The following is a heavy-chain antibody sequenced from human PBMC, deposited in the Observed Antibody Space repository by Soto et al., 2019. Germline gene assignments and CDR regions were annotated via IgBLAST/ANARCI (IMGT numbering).Heavy chain of an antibody. Sequence: EVQLLESGGGLVQPGGSLRLSCAASGFRFSSYAMSWARQAPGKGLEWVSVISNSGGTTFYADSVKGRFTISRDNFKNTVFLQMSSLRAEDTVVYYCAKYVAVAGTALYGMDVWGQGTTVTVSS. CDR2: ISNSGGTT. CDR1: GFRFSSYA. CDR3: AKYVAVAGTALYGMDV. D-gene: IGHD6-19*01. J-gene: IGHJ6*02. V-gene: IGHV3-23*01.